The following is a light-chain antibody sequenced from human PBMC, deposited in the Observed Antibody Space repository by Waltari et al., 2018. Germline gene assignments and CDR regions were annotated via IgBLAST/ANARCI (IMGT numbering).Light chain of an antibody. CDR1: STDVGASNL. Sequence: QSALAQPASVSGSPGQSITISCTGTSTDVGASNLISWYQQHPGRTPKLMIYEVTKRPSGVSDRFSGSKSDNTASLTISGLQAEDEGDYYCASYVNSFALVFGGGTKVSVL. J-gene: IGLJ2*01. V-gene: IGLV2-23*02. CDR2: EVT. CDR3: ASYVNSFALV.